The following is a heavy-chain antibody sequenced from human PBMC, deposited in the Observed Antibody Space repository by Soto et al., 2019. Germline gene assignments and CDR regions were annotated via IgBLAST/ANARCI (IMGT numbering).Heavy chain of an antibody. V-gene: IGHV1-18*04. J-gene: IGHJ2*01. D-gene: IGHD5-18*01. CDR1: GHTFNNFG. CDR3: ARGNSYGSYWYFDL. Sequence: QVQLVQSETEVKNPGASVRVSCKASGHTFNNFGITWVRQAPGQGLEWMGWFHADNGNTNYAQDLQGRVTMTADRSTSTAYMELWSLRSDDTAVYYCARGNSYGSYWYFDLWGRGTLVIVSS. CDR2: FHADNGNT.